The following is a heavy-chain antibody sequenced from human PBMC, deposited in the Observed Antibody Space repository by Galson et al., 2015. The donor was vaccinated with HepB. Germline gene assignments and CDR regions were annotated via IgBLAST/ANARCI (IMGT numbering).Heavy chain of an antibody. CDR1: GGSISNYY. CDR2: IYSDGST. V-gene: IGHV4-59*01. J-gene: IGHJ2*01. CDR3: ARDGEDYFDISGYRLNWYFDL. D-gene: IGHD3-22*01. Sequence: ETLSLTCTVSGGSISNYYWSWIRQPPGKGLEWIGYIYSDGSTKYNPSFKSRVTMSVDTSKNQFSLTLTSVTSADTAVYYCARDGEDYFDISGYRLNWYFDLWGRGTLVTVSS.